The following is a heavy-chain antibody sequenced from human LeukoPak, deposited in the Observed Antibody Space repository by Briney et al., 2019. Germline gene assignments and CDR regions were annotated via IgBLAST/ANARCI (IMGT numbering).Heavy chain of an antibody. Sequence: PGRSLRLSCAVSGFTFSSYDMSWVRQAPGKGLEWVSAISGSGASTYYADSVKGRFTISRDNSKNTLYLQMNSLRAEDTAVYYCAKRGDIFGTTYYYYYMDVWGKGTTVTISS. D-gene: IGHD1-1*01. J-gene: IGHJ6*03. V-gene: IGHV3-23*01. CDR2: ISGSGAST. CDR1: GFTFSSYD. CDR3: AKRGDIFGTTYYYYYMDV.